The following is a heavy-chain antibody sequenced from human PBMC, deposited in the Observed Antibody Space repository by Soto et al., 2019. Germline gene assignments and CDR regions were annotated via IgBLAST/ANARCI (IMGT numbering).Heavy chain of an antibody. V-gene: IGHV4-59*01. J-gene: IGHJ4*02. CDR1: GGSISSYY. CDR3: AGRIAAAGCLDY. Sequence: PSETLSLTCTVSGGSISSYYWSWIRQPPGKGLEWIGYIYYSGSTNYNPSLKSRVTISVDTSKNQFSLKLSSVTAADTAVYYCAGRIAAAGCLDYWGQGTLVTVCS. CDR2: IYYSGST. D-gene: IGHD6-13*01.